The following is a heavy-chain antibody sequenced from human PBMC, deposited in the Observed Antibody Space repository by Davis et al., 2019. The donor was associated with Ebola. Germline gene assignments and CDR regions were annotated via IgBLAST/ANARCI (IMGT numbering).Heavy chain of an antibody. CDR3: AKPYNVAAAGSLDY. Sequence: GESLKISCAASGFTFSSYGMHWVRQAPGKGLEWVAFIRYDGSNKYYADSVKGRFTISRDNSKNTLYLQMNSLRAEDTAVYYCAKPYNVAAAGSLDYWGQGTLVTVSS. V-gene: IGHV3-30*02. J-gene: IGHJ4*02. CDR2: IRYDGSNK. CDR1: GFTFSSYG. D-gene: IGHD6-13*01.